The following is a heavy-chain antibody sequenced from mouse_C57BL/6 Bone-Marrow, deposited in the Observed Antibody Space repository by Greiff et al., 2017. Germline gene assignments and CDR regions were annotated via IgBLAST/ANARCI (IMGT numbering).Heavy chain of an antibody. CDR3: AREEELFFDY. J-gene: IGHJ2*01. CDR1: GFTFSSYA. CDR2: ISDGGSYT. V-gene: IGHV5-4*01. Sequence: EVKVVESGGGLVKPGGSLKLSCAASGFTFSSYAMSWVRQTPEKRLEWVATISDGGSYTYYPDNVKGRFTISRDNAKNNLYLQMSHLKSEDTAMYYCAREEELFFDYWGQGTTLTVSS. D-gene: IGHD4-1*01.